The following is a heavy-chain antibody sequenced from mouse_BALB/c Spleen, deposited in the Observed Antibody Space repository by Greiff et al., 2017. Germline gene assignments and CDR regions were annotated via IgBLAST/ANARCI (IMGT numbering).Heavy chain of an antibody. CDR3: TRSRGYDVLAMDY. D-gene: IGHD2-2*01. J-gene: IGHJ4*01. CDR2: INPSNGGT. CDR1: GYTFTSYY. V-gene: IGHV1S81*02. Sequence: VQLQQSGAELVKPGASVKLSCKASGYTFTSYYMYWVKQRPGQGLEWIGEINPSNGGTNFNEKFKSKATLTVDKSSSTAYMQLSSLTSEDSAVYYCTRSRGYDVLAMDYWGQGTSVTVSS.